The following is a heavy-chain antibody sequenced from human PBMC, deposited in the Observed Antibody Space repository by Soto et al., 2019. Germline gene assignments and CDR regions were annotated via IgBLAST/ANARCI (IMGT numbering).Heavy chain of an antibody. V-gene: IGHV4-59*01. CDR2: IYYSGST. J-gene: IGHJ3*02. Sequence: QVQLQESGPGLVKPSETLSLTCTVSGGSISSYYWCWIRQPPGKGLEWIGYIYYSGSTNYNPSLQNRVTISVDTSKNQFSLKLSSVTAADTAVYYCARVWGGAFDIWGQGTMVTVSS. CDR3: ARVWGGAFDI. D-gene: IGHD3-10*01. CDR1: GGSISSYY.